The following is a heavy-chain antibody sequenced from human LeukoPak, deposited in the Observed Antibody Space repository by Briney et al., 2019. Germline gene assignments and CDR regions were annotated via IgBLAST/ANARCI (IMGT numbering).Heavy chain of an antibody. CDR1: GFTFSSFS. J-gene: IGHJ3*02. CDR3: ARDDYYGSGSYWGAFDI. CDR2: ISSSSSYI. V-gene: IGHV3-21*01. D-gene: IGHD3-10*01. Sequence: GGSLRLSCAASGFTFSSFSMNWVRQAPGKGLEWVSPISSSSSYIYYADSVKGRFTISRDNAKNSLYLQMNSLRAEDTAMYYCARDDYYGSGSYWGAFDIWGQGTMVTVSS.